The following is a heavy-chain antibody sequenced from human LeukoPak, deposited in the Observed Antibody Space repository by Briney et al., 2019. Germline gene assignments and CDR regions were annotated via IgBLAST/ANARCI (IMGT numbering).Heavy chain of an antibody. CDR2: IYYSGTT. V-gene: IGHV4-59*01. J-gene: IGHJ6*02. CDR1: GGSISYYY. CDR3: GREDPETTVTEGMEV. Sequence: PSETLSLTCTVSGGSISYYYWSWLRQSPGKGLEWIGYIYYSGTTNYNPSLKSRVTISVDPSKNQFSLQLRSVTAADTAVYYCGREDPETTVTEGMEVWGQGTTVTVSS. D-gene: IGHD4-17*01.